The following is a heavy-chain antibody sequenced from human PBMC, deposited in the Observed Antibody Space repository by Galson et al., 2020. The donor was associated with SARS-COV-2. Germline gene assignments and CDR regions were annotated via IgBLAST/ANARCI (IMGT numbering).Heavy chain of an antibody. V-gene: IGHV4-38-2*02. J-gene: IGHJ4*02. D-gene: IGHD3-10*01. Sequence: SETLSLTCTVSGYSISSGYYWGWIRQPPGKGLEWIGSIYHSGSTYYNPSLKSRVTISVDTSKNQFSLKLSSVTAADTAVYYCARAGGYQGRMDYWGQGTLVTVSS. CDR1: GYSISSGYY. CDR3: ARAGGYQGRMDY. CDR2: IYHSGST.